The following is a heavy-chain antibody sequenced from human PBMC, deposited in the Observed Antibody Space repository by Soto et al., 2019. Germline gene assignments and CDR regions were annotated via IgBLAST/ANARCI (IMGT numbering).Heavy chain of an antibody. D-gene: IGHD1-7*01. Sequence: PGGSLRLFCAASGFTFSDYNINWVRQAPGKGLEWVSSISSTSRYIYYADSVKGRFTISRDNAKNSLFLQMNSLGAEDSAVYYCARGPILTGTAPFDYWGQGTLVTVSS. J-gene: IGHJ4*02. CDR3: ARGPILTGTAPFDY. CDR1: GFTFSDYN. V-gene: IGHV3-21*01. CDR2: ISSTSRYI.